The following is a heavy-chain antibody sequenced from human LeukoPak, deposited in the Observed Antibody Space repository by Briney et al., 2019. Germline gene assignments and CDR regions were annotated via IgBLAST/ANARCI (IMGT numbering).Heavy chain of an antibody. CDR2: ISAHNGNT. D-gene: IGHD3-22*01. Sequence: ASVKVSCKASGYTSTNYGISWVRQAPGQGLEWMGWISAHNGNTNFAQKLQGRVTLTTDTSTGTAYMELRSLRSDDTAVYYCAGYYYDSSGYPRPWFDPWGQGTLVTVSS. CDR1: GYTSTNYG. J-gene: IGHJ5*02. V-gene: IGHV1-18*01. CDR3: AGYYYDSSGYPRPWFDP.